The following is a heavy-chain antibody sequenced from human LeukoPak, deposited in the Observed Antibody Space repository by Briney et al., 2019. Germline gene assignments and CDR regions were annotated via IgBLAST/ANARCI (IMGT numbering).Heavy chain of an antibody. CDR3: AKGGLRTSPLYYMDV. Sequence: GGSLRLSCAASGFTFSNAWMSWVRQAPGKGLEWVGRIKSKTDGGTTDYAAPVKGRFTISRDDSKNTLYLQMNSLKTEDTAVYYCAKGGLRTSPLYYMDVWGKGTTVTVSS. V-gene: IGHV3-15*01. CDR1: GFTFSNAW. J-gene: IGHJ6*03. CDR2: IKSKTDGGTT. D-gene: IGHD3-16*01.